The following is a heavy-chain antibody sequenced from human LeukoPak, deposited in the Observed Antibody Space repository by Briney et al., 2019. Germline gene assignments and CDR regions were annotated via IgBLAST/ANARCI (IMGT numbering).Heavy chain of an antibody. Sequence: SSETLSLTCTVSGGSISSYYWSWIRQPPGKGLEWIGYIYYSGSTNYNPSLKSRVTISVDTSKNQFSLKLSSVTAADTAVYYCARVAATHNWFDPWGQGTLVTVSS. CDR3: ARVAATHNWFDP. CDR1: GGSISSYY. CDR2: IYYSGST. V-gene: IGHV4-59*01. J-gene: IGHJ5*02. D-gene: IGHD2-15*01.